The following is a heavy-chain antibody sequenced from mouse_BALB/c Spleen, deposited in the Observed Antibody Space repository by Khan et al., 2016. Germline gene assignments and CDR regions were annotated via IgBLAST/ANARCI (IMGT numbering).Heavy chain of an antibody. CDR1: VFNIKDYY. CDR2: IYPENGDT. CDR3: HAVNYGRDLHLDI. Sequence: VQLKQSGAELVRSGASVKLSCTASVFNIKDYYMHWVKQRPEQGLEWIGWIYPENGDTEYAPKFQGKATMTADTSSNAAYLQISSLTSEDAAVYYCHAVNYGRDLHLDIWGQGTTLTVSS. J-gene: IGHJ2*01. V-gene: IGHV14-4*02. D-gene: IGHD1-1*01.